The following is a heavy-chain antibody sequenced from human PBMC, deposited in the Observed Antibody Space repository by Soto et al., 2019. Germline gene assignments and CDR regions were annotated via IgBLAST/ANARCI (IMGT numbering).Heavy chain of an antibody. Sequence: SETLSLTCTVSGGSMSSSNWWNWVRQPPGKGLEWIGETHHSGRTNYNPSLKSRVTISVDKSKNHFSLKLSSVTAADTAVYYCASPEATDIDYWGQGTLLTVSS. D-gene: IGHD1-26*01. CDR2: THHSGRT. CDR3: ASPEATDIDY. J-gene: IGHJ4*02. V-gene: IGHV4-4*02. CDR1: GGSMSSSNW.